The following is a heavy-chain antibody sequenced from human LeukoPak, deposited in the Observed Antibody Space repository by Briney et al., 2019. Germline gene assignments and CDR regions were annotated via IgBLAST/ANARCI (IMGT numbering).Heavy chain of an antibody. CDR1: GFTFDDYA. V-gene: IGHV3-9*01. CDR2: ISWNSGSI. CDR3: AKDTFYYYGMDV. J-gene: IGHJ6*02. Sequence: GGSLRLSCAASGFTFDDYAMHWVRQAPGKGLEWVSGISWNSGSIGYADSVKGRFTISRDNAKNSLYLQMNSLRAEDTALYYCAKDTFYYYGMDVWGQGTTVTVSS.